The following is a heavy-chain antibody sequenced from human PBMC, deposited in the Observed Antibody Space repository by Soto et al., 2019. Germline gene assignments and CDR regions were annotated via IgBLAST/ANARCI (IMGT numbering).Heavy chain of an antibody. D-gene: IGHD3-22*01. CDR3: ARIIKYYYDSSGYHLAYDAFDI. CDR2: IIPIFGTA. V-gene: IGHV1-69*06. Sequence: GASVKVSCKASGGTFSSYAISWVRQAPGQGLEWMGGIIPIFGTANYAQKFQGRVTITADKSTSTAYMELSSLRSEDTAVYYCARIIKYYYDSSGYHLAYDAFDIWGQGTMVTVSS. CDR1: GGTFSSYA. J-gene: IGHJ3*02.